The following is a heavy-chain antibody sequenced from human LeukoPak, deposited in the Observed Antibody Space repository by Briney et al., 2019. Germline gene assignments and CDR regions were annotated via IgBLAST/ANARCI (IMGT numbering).Heavy chain of an antibody. CDR3: ARQTRSDSSSWYMLGAFDI. D-gene: IGHD6-13*01. CDR2: IYYSGST. J-gene: IGHJ3*02. CDR1: GGSLSSSSYY. V-gene: IGHV4-39*01. Sequence: SETLSLTCTVSGGSLSSSSYYWGWLRQPPGRGLEGIGSIYYSGSTYYNPSLKSRVTISVDTSKNQFSLKLSSVTAADTAVYYCARQTRSDSSSWYMLGAFDIWGQGTMVTVSS.